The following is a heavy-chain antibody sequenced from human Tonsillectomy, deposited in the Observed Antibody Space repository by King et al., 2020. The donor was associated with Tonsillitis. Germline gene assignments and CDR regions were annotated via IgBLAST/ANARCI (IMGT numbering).Heavy chain of an antibody. V-gene: IGHV3-30*18. Sequence: VQLVESGGGVVQPGRSLRLSCAASGFTFSRYGMHWVRQSPGEGLEWVAVIGNEGSVTDYADSVKGRFTLSRDNSENTLYMQMNSLRVEDTAVYYCAKEIKQVAGDWYFDLWGRGTLVIVSS. CDR1: GFTFSRYG. CDR2: IGNEGSVT. J-gene: IGHJ2*01. D-gene: IGHD6-19*01. CDR3: AKEIKQVAGDWYFDL.